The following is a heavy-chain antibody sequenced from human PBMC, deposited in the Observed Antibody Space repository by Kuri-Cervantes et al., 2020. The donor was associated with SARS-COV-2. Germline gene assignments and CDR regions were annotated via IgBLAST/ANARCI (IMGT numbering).Heavy chain of an antibody. CDR2: INHSGST. V-gene: IGHV4-34*01. CDR1: GGSFSGYY. Sequence: SETLSLTCAVYGGSFSGYYWSWIRQPPGKGLEWIGEINHSGSTNYNPSLKSRVTISVDTSKNQFSLKLSSVTAADTAVYYCASSLVDYFDYWGQGTLVTVSS. J-gene: IGHJ4*02. CDR3: ASSLVDYFDY. D-gene: IGHD1-26*01.